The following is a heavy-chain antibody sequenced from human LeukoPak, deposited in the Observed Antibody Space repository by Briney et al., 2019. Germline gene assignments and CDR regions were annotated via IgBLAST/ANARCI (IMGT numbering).Heavy chain of an antibody. Sequence: GGSLRLSCAASGFTFDDYAMHWVRQAPGEGLEWVSLISGDGGSTYYADSVKGRFTISRDNSKNSLCLQMNSLRTEDTALYYCAALEHAFDIWGQGTMVTVSS. J-gene: IGHJ3*02. V-gene: IGHV3-43*02. D-gene: IGHD1-1*01. CDR1: GFTFDDYA. CDR3: AALEHAFDI. CDR2: ISGDGGST.